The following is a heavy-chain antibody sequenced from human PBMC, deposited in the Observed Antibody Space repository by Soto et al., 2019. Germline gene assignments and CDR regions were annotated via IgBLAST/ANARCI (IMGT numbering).Heavy chain of an antibody. CDR1: GFTFSSYG. CDR3: AKDQADTAAYGVYGMDV. J-gene: IGHJ6*02. Sequence: GGSLRLSCAASGFTFSSYGMHWVRQAPGKGLEWVAVISYDGSNKYYADSVKGRFTISRDNSKNTLYLQMNSLRAEDTAVYYCAKDQADTAAYGVYGMDVWGQGTTVTVSS. CDR2: ISYDGSNK. D-gene: IGHD5-18*01. V-gene: IGHV3-30*18.